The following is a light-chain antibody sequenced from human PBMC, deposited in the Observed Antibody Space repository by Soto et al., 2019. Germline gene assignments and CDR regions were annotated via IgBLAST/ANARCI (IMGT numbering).Light chain of an antibody. J-gene: IGKJ1*01. V-gene: IGKV1-5*03. CDR1: QTISRW. CDR3: QHYNSYSEA. Sequence: DIQMTQSPSTLSGSVGHRVTITYRASQTISRWLAWYKQKPGKAPKLLSYKASTLKSGVPSRFRGSGSGTEFTLTISSLKPDDFATYYCQHYNSYSEAFGQGTKVDI. CDR2: KAS.